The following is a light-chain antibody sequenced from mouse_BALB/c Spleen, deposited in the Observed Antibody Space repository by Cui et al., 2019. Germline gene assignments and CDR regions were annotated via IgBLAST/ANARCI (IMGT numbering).Light chain of an antibody. V-gene: IGKV4-68*01. CDR3: QQWSSNPLT. CDR1: SSVSY. CDR2: LTS. Sequence: IVLTQSPALMSESPGEKVTMTCSASSSVSYMYWYQQKPRSSPKPWIYLTSNLASGVPARFSGSGSGTSYSLTISSMEAEDAATYYCQQWSSNPLTFGAGTKLELK. J-gene: IGKJ5*01.